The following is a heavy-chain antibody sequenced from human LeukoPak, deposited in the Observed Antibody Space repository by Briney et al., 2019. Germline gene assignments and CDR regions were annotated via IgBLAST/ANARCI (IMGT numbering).Heavy chain of an antibody. D-gene: IGHD3-10*01. J-gene: IGHJ1*01. CDR3: TFLVREPQH. CDR2: IESDGSDR. V-gene: IGHV3-7*01. CDR1: GFTFSQYY. Sequence: SGGSLRLSCAVSGFTFSQYYMGWVRQAPGKGLEWVAIIESDGSDRKYVDSVKGRFTISRDNAKNSLYLQMSSLTAEDTAIYFCTFLVREPQHWGRGTLDTVSS.